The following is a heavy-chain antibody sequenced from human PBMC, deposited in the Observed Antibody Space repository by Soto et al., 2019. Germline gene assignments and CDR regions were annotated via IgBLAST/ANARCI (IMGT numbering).Heavy chain of an antibody. CDR1: GCSISGGGYY. CDR2: IYYSGST. J-gene: IGHJ6*02. CDR3: ARGTEAAFYNYGMDV. Sequence: PSETLSLTCTFSGCSISGGGYYLSWIRQHPGKGLEWIGYIYYSGSTYYNPSLKSRVIISLDTSKNQFSLKLSSVTAADTAVYYCARGTEAAFYNYGMDVWGQGTTVTVSS. V-gene: IGHV4-31*03. D-gene: IGHD1-1*01.